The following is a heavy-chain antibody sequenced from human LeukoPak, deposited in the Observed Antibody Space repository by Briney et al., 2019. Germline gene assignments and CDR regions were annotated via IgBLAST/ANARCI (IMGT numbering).Heavy chain of an antibody. D-gene: IGHD3-22*01. CDR1: GYTFTAYY. V-gene: IGHV1-2*06. J-gene: IGHJ4*02. CDR3: ASVTYYDSSGYYLGDY. CDR2: INPNSGGT. Sequence: ASVKVSRKASGYTFTAYYIHWVRQAPGQGLEWMGRINPNSGGTNYAQKFQGRVTMTRDTSISTAYMELSRLKSDDTAVYYCASVTYYDSSGYYLGDYWGQGTLVTVSS.